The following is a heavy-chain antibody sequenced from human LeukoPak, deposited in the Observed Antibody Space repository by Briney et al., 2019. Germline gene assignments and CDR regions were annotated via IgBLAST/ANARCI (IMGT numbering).Heavy chain of an antibody. V-gene: IGHV4-34*01. J-gene: IGHJ4*02. Sequence: SETLSLTCAVYGGSFSGYYWSWIRQPPGKGLEGIGEINDSGSTNYNPSLKSRVTISVDTSKNQFSLKLSSVTAADRPVYDCARGMQLSSWFKRNSLAHFDFWGQGTLVTVSS. D-gene: IGHD6-13*01. CDR2: INDSGST. CDR3: ARGMQLSSWFKRNSLAHFDF. CDR1: GGSFSGYY.